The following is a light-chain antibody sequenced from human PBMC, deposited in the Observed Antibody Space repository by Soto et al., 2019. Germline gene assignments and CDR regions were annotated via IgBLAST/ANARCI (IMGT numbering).Light chain of an antibody. CDR3: QQYSSWVWT. V-gene: IGKV3-15*01. CDR2: GAS. CDR1: QSIGTK. Sequence: EIVMTQFPATLSKSPGESATFSCRASQSIGTKLAWYQQRPGQAPRLLMYGASTGATGIPARFSGSGSGTEFTLTIGSLQSDDFAVYYCQQYSSWVWTFGQGTKADIK. J-gene: IGKJ1*01.